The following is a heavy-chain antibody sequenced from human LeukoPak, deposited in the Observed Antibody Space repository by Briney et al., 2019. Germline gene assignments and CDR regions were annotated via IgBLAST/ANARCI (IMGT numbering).Heavy chain of an antibody. Sequence: APVKVSCKASGYTFTSFDINWVRQAPGQGLEWMGWMNPHSGDTVYAPKFQDRVTITRNTSISTTYMELSRLRSEDSAVYYCARGARDGLNRDWGQGTLVTVSS. CDR2: MNPHSGDT. V-gene: IGHV1-8*03. J-gene: IGHJ4*02. CDR3: ARGARDGLNRD. D-gene: IGHD5-24*01. CDR1: GYTFTSFD.